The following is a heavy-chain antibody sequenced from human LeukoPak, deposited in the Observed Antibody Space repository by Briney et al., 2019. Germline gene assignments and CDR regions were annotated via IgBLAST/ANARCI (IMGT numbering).Heavy chain of an antibody. J-gene: IGHJ4*02. Sequence: PGGSLRLSCAASGFTFSSYSMNWVRQAPGKGLEWVSSISSSSSYIYYADSVKGRFTISRDNAKNSLYLQMTSLRAEDTAVYYCARAGVGGVLRYFDWLLSPAYFDYWGQGTLVTVSS. CDR1: GFTFSSYS. V-gene: IGHV3-21*01. CDR2: ISSSSSYI. CDR3: ARAGVGGVLRYFDWLLSPAYFDY. D-gene: IGHD3-9*01.